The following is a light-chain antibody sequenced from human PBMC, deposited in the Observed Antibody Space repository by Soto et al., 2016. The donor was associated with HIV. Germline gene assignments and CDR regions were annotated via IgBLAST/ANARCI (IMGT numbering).Light chain of an antibody. J-gene: IGLJ2*01. Sequence: SYELTQPPSVSVSPGQTASITRSGNKLGDKYVSWYQQKPGQSPVLVIYQDVVRPSGIPERFSGSNSGNTATLTISGTQAMDEADYYCQAWDSSAGVFGGGTELTVL. CDR3: QAWDSSAGV. V-gene: IGLV3-1*01. CDR2: QDV. CDR1: KLGDKY.